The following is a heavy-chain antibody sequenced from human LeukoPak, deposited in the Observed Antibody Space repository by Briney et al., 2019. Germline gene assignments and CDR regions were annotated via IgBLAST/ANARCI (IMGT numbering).Heavy chain of an antibody. CDR3: ARVMITFGGVRVGYYGMDV. CDR1: GGSISSYY. J-gene: IGHJ6*02. V-gene: IGHV4-59*01. D-gene: IGHD3-16*01. Sequence: SETLSLTCTVSGGSISSYYWSWIRQPPGKGLERIGYIYNSGSTNYNPSLKSRVTISEDMSKNQFSLKLSSVTAADTAVYYCARVMITFGGVRVGYYGMDVWGQGTTVTVSS. CDR2: IYNSGST.